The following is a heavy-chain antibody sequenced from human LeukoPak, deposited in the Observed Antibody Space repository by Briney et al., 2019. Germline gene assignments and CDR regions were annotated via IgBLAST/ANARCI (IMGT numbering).Heavy chain of an antibody. CDR2: ISGSGGST. J-gene: IGHJ6*02. D-gene: IGHD6-13*01. Sequence: GGSLRLSCAASGFTFGSYAMTWARQAPGKGLEWVSAISGSGGSTYYADSVKGRFTISRDNSKNTLYLQMNSLRAEDTAVYYCAKEKAAAGTYYYYGMDVWGQGTTVTVSS. CDR3: AKEKAAAGTYYYYGMDV. CDR1: GFTFGSYA. V-gene: IGHV3-23*01.